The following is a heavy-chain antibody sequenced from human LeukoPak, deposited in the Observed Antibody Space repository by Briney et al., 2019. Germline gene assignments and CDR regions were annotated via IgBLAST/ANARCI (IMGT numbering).Heavy chain of an antibody. Sequence: GGSLRLSCAASGFTFSSYGMHWVRQAPGKGLEWVAVIWYDGSNKYYADSVKGRFTISRDNSKNTLYLQMNSLRAEDTAVYYCARDLYYYDSSGYYDYWGQGTLVTVSS. J-gene: IGHJ4*02. CDR1: GFTFSSYG. CDR2: IWYDGSNK. CDR3: ARDLYYYDSSGYYDY. D-gene: IGHD3-22*01. V-gene: IGHV3-33*01.